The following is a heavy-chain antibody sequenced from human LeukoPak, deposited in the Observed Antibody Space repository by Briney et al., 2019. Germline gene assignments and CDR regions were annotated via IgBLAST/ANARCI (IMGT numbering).Heavy chain of an antibody. D-gene: IGHD6-13*01. CDR1: GFTFSSYG. CDR3: AKDDSIAAAGIRSPIDY. J-gene: IGHJ4*02. V-gene: IGHV3-30*02. Sequence: GGSLRLSCAACGFTFSSYGMHWVRQAPGKGLEWVAFIRYDGGNKYYADSVKGRFTISRDNSKNTLYLQMNSLRAEDTAVYYCAKDDSIAAAGIRSPIDYWGQGTLVTVSS. CDR2: IRYDGGNK.